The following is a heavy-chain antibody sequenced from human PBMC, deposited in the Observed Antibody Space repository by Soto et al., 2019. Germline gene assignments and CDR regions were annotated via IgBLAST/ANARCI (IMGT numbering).Heavy chain of an antibody. J-gene: IGHJ4*02. CDR1: GLTLYSYV. D-gene: IGHD3-16*01. CDR2: ISGGST. CDR3: AKGWGDY. V-gene: IGHV3-23*01. Sequence: DVQLLESGGXLXQXXGSLRLSCAASGLTLYSYVMSWVRQAPGKGLEWVSGISGGSTYYSDSVKGRFTISRDNSKHTLFLHMNRLRADATAAYHCAKGWGDYRGPGTLVTVSS.